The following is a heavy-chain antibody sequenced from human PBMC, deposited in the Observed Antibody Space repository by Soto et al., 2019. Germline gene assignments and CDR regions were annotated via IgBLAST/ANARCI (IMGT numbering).Heavy chain of an antibody. J-gene: IGHJ4*02. V-gene: IGHV4-4*02. CDR2: IYHSGTS. Sequence: QVQLQESGPGLVKPSGTLSLTCAVSGGSVSSSNWWSWVRQPPGKGLEWIGEIYHSGTSNYNPSFNSPVTISMDQANNQNSMDLSSVTAADSSVYFCARHIAVTGTRGFDYWGQGTLVTVSS. CDR1: GGSVSSSNW. D-gene: IGHD6-19*01. CDR3: ARHIAVTGTRGFDY.